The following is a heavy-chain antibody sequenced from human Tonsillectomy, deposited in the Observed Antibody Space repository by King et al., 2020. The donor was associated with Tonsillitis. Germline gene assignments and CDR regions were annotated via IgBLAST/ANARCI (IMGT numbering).Heavy chain of an antibody. Sequence: VQLVESGGALVQPGGSLRLSCAASGFTFSSYAMSWVRQAPGKGLEWVSAISAGGGSTFYTDSVKGRFTISRDNAKNTLYLQMNSLRAEDTAVYYCAKDRGAMVPPTGSMDVWGQGTTATVSS. V-gene: IGHV3-23*04. D-gene: IGHD4/OR15-4a*01. J-gene: IGHJ6*02. CDR2: ISAGGGST. CDR3: AKDRGAMVPPTGSMDV. CDR1: GFTFSSYA.